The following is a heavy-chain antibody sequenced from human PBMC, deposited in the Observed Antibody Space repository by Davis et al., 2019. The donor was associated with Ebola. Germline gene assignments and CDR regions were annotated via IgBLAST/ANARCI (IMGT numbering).Heavy chain of an antibody. CDR1: GGTFTSYA. CDR3: ARGGGGDSSGFQSWFDP. CDR2: IIPLFGTA. J-gene: IGHJ5*02. V-gene: IGHV1-69*13. D-gene: IGHD3-22*01. Sequence: SVKVSCKASGGTFTSYAISWVRQAPGQGLEWMGGIIPLFGTANYAQKFQDRVTITADESTSTSYMELSSLRSDDTAVYYCARGGGGDSSGFQSWFDPWGQGTLVTVSS.